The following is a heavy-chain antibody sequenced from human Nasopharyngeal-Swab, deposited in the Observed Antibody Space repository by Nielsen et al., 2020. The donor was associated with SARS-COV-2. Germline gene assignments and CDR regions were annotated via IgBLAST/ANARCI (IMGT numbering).Heavy chain of an antibody. CDR1: GFTFSSYA. D-gene: IGHD2-2*01. CDR2: ISGSGGST. V-gene: IGHV3-23*01. CDR3: AKGPPPLDIVVVPAAKIFVFGAFDI. Sequence: GGSLRLSCAASGFTFSSYAMSWVRQAPGKGLEWGSAISGSGGSTYYADSVKGRFTISRDNSKNTLYLQMNSLRAEDTAVYYCAKGPPPLDIVVVPAAKIFVFGAFDIWGQGTMVTVSS. J-gene: IGHJ3*02.